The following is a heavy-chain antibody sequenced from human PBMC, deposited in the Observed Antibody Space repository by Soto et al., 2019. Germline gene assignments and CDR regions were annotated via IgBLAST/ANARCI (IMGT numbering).Heavy chain of an antibody. Sequence: SETLSLTCTVSGGSISSGGYYWSWIRQHPGKGLEWIGYIYYSGSTYYNPSLKSRVTISVDTSKNQFSLKLSSVTAADTAVYYCASQSGPVVPAAMFEYQHAFDIWGQGTMVTVSS. J-gene: IGHJ3*02. CDR2: IYYSGST. V-gene: IGHV4-31*03. CDR3: ASQSGPVVPAAMFEYQHAFDI. D-gene: IGHD2-2*01. CDR1: GGSISSGGYY.